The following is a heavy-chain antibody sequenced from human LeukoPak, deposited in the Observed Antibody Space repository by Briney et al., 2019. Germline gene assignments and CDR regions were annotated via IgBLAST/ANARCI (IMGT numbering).Heavy chain of an antibody. V-gene: IGHV3-23*01. CDR3: AKTSRGNSGYYSPFHY. CDR2: ISGSGGAT. D-gene: IGHD5-12*01. Sequence: PGGSLRLSCAASGFDFNTYAMTWVRQAAGKGLEWVSSISGSGGATYHADSVKGRLTISRDNSKNTLYLQMNSLRAEDTAIYYCAKTSRGNSGYYSPFHYWGQGTLVTVSS. CDR1: GFDFNTYA. J-gene: IGHJ4*02.